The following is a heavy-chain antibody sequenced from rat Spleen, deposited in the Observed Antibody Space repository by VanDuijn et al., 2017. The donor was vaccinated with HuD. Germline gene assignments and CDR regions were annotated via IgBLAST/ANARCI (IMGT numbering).Heavy chain of an antibody. D-gene: IGHD1-4*01. CDR2: ISPSGGST. J-gene: IGHJ2*01. CDR3: ATTRVSIFDY. CDR1: GFTFSNYY. V-gene: IGHV5-25*01. Sequence: EVQLVESGGGLVQPGRSLKLSCAASGFTFSNYYMAWVRQAPTKGLEWVASISPSGGSTYYPDSVKGRFTISRDNAKSTQYLQMDSLRSEDTATYYCATTRVSIFDYWGQGVMVTVSS.